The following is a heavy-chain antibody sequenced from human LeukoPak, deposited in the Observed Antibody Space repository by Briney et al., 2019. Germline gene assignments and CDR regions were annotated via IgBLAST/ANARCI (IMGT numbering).Heavy chain of an antibody. J-gene: IGHJ4*02. CDR2: IIPIFGTA. Sequence: SVKVSCKASGDTFSSYAISWVRQAPGQGLEWMGGIIPIFGTANYAQKFQGRVTITADESTSTAYMELSSLRSEDTAVYYCASSSSSHYYFDYWGQGTLVTVSS. D-gene: IGHD6-6*01. CDR3: ASSSSSHYYFDY. V-gene: IGHV1-69*01. CDR1: GDTFSSYA.